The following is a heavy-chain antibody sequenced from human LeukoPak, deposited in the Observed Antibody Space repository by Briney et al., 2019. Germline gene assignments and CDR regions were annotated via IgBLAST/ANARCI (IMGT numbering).Heavy chain of an antibody. CDR1: GYTFTSYG. CDR2: FDPEDGET. J-gene: IGHJ4*02. CDR3: ARVLREVVTDPQPH. Sequence: ASVKVSCKASGYTFTSYGISWVRQAPGKGLEWMGGFDPEDGETIYAQKFQGRVTMTEDTSTDTAYMELSSLRSEDTAVYYCARVLREVVTDPQPHWGQGTLVTVSS. V-gene: IGHV1-24*01. D-gene: IGHD2-21*02.